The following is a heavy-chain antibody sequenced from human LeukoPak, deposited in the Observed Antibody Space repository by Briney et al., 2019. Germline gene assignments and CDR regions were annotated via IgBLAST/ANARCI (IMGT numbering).Heavy chain of an antibody. D-gene: IGHD6-19*01. CDR2: IYYSGST. J-gene: IGHJ4*02. Sequence: SSETLSLTCTVSGDSISSTNYYWGWIRQPPGKGLEWIGSIYYSGSTYYNPSLESRVTISVDTSKNQFSLKLSSVTAADTAVYYCATSGWYLLPGVYWGQGTLVTVSS. CDR3: ATSGWYLLPGVY. V-gene: IGHV4-39*01. CDR1: GDSISSTNYY.